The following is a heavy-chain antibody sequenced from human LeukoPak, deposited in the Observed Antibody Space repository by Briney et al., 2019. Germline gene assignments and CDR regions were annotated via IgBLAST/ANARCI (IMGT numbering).Heavy chain of an antibody. CDR2: FYTSGST. V-gene: IGHV4-61*02. Sequence: SETLSLTCTVSVCCISNGNYFWRWIRQPAGKGLEWIGRFYTSGSTNYNPSLKSRVTISVDTSNNQFSLKLSSVTAADTAVYYCARQDSSSWYFDYWGQGTLVTVSS. CDR1: VCCISNGNYF. CDR3: ARQDSSSWYFDY. J-gene: IGHJ4*02. D-gene: IGHD6-13*01.